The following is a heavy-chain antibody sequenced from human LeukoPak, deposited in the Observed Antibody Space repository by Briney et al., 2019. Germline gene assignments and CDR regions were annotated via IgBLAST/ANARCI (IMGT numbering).Heavy chain of an antibody. CDR3: VRDWPGDSYGADP. V-gene: IGHV3-21*01. J-gene: IGHJ5*02. CDR2: ISSSSSYI. Sequence: GSLRLSCAASGFTFSSYSMNWVRQAPGKGLEWVSSISSSSSYIYYADSVKGRFTISRDNAKNSLYLQMNSLRAEDTAVYYCVRDWPGDSYGADPWGQGTLVTVSS. D-gene: IGHD5-18*01. CDR1: GFTFSSYS.